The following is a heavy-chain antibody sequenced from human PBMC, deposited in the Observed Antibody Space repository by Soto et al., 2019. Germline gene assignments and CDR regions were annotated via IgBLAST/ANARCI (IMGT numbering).Heavy chain of an antibody. J-gene: IGHJ6*02. V-gene: IGHV3-33*01. CDR1: GFTFSSYG. D-gene: IGHD6-13*01. CDR2: IWYDGSNK. Sequence: GGSLRLSCAASGFTFSSYGMHWVRQAPGKGLEWVAVIWYDGSNKYYADSVKGRFTISRDNSKNTLYLQMNSLRAEDTAVYYCARDLILAAAATSYYYYYGMDVWGQGTTVTVSS. CDR3: ARDLILAAAATSYYYYYGMDV.